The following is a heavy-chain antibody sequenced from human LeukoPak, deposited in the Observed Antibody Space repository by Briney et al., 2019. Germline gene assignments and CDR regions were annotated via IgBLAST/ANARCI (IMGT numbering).Heavy chain of an antibody. J-gene: IGHJ3*02. CDR2: ISSSSSTI. Sequence: GGSLRLSCAASGFTFSSYSMNWVRQAPGKGLEWVSYISSSSSTIYYTDSVKGRFTISRDNAKNSLYLQMNSLRAEDTAVYYCARRLGDYGPFDIWGQGTMVTVSS. CDR1: GFTFSSYS. CDR3: ARRLGDYGPFDI. V-gene: IGHV3-48*04. D-gene: IGHD3-16*01.